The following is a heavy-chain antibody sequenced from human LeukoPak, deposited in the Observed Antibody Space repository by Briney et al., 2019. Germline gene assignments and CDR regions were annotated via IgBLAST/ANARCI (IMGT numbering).Heavy chain of an antibody. CDR1: GYSINSNYY. CDR2: IYYSGST. V-gene: IGHV4-59*01. D-gene: IGHD6-13*01. J-gene: IGHJ6*03. Sequence: SETLSLTCTVSGYSINSNYYWGWIRQPPGKGLEWIGYIYYSGSTNYKPSLKSRVTISVDTSKNQFSLKLSSVTAADTAVYYCARTTEAHSWRTRYYDYYMDVWGKGTTVIVSS. CDR3: ARTTEAHSWRTRYYDYYMDV.